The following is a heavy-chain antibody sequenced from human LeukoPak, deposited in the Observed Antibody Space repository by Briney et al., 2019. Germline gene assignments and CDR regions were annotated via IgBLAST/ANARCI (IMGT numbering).Heavy chain of an antibody. CDR3: ARDGDAPMTDFDY. J-gene: IGHJ4*02. CDR1: GFTFSNYA. V-gene: IGHV3-30-3*01. CDR2: MSYDGSDK. Sequence: GGSLRDSCAASGFTFSNYAMHWVRQAPGKGLEWVAAMSYDGSDKYSADSVKGRFTISRDNAKNTLYLQMNSLRADDTAVYYCARDGDAPMTDFDYWGEGTLVTVSS. D-gene: IGHD2-21*02.